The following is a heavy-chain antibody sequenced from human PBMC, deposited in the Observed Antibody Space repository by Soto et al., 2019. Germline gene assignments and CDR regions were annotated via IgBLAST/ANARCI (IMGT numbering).Heavy chain of an antibody. J-gene: IGHJ4*02. CDR3: TAGKLYPSLDFDY. Sequence: EVQLVESGGGLVQPGRSLRLSCTASGFTFGDYAMSWVRQAPGKGLEWVGFIRSKAYGGTTEYAASVKGRFTISRDDSKSIAYLQMNSLKTEDPAVYYCTAGKLYPSLDFDYWGQGTLVTVSS. V-gene: IGHV3-49*04. CDR2: IRSKAYGGTT. D-gene: IGHD2-8*01. CDR1: GFTFGDYA.